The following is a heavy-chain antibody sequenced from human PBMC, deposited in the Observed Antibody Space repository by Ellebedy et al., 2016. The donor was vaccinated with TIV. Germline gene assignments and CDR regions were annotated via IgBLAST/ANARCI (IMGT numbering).Heavy chain of an antibody. CDR3: AKVGEMATITDY. CDR2: VKHDGSET. J-gene: IGHJ4*02. D-gene: IGHD5-24*01. Sequence: GESLKISXVVSGFTFSNYWMNWVRQAPGKGLEWVANVKHDGSETYYVDSVKGRFTISRDNSKNTLYLQMNSLRAEDTAVYYCAKVGEMATITDYWGQGTLVTVSS. V-gene: IGHV3-7*03. CDR1: GFTFSNYW.